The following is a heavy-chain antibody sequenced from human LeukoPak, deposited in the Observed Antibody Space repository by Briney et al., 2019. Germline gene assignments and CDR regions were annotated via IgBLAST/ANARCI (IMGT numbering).Heavy chain of an antibody. CDR3: ARDNLAARLSD. CDR2: IYKSGTI. J-gene: IGHJ4*02. CDR1: GFTVTVNY. Sequence: PGGSLRLSCAVSGFTVTVNYMSWVRQAPGKGLEWVSIIYKSGTISYADSVKGRFIISRDSSTNTLSLQMTSLRAEDTAVYYCARDNLAARLSDWGQGTLVTVSS. V-gene: IGHV3-66*01. D-gene: IGHD6-6*01.